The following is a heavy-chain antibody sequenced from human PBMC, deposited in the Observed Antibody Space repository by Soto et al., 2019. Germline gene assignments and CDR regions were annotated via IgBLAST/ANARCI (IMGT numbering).Heavy chain of an antibody. Sequence: QVHLQESGPRLVKPSQTLSLTCRVSGDSIRSSYNYWGWVRQPQGKGLEWIGYIYKSGSTYYSPSLESRLMMSVDTSKNQFSLKLTSVTAADTAIYYCARDSGDVSGVGFDSWGQGALVTVSS. D-gene: IGHD3-3*01. V-gene: IGHV4-31*03. CDR3: ARDSGDVSGVGFDS. CDR1: GDSIRSSYNY. CDR2: IYKSGST. J-gene: IGHJ4*02.